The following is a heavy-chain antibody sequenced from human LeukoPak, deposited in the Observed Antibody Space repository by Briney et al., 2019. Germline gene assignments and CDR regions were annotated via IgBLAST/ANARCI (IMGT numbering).Heavy chain of an antibody. CDR3: ARDPYNGSYGAHYFYYMDV. V-gene: IGHV1-69*01. J-gene: IGHJ6*03. Sequence: SVKVSCKASGGTFSSYAISWVRQAPGQGLEWMGGIIPIFGTANYAQKFQGRVAITADESTSTAYMELSSLRAEDTAVYYCARDPYNGSYGAHYFYYMDVWGKGTTVTVSS. CDR1: GGTFSSYA. CDR2: IIPIFGTA. D-gene: IGHD1-26*01.